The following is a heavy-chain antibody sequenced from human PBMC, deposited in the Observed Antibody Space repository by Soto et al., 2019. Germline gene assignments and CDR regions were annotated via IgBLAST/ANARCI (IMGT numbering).Heavy chain of an antibody. D-gene: IGHD5-18*01. Sequence: EVQLLESGGGLVQPGGSLRLSCAASGFTFSDYAMGWIRQAPGKGLEWVSAITGDAGTTYYAASVEGRFTISRDNSKNTLYLKMNSLRADDTAVYYCARRFGTSYGHFVYWGQGTLVTFSS. J-gene: IGHJ4*02. CDR2: ITGDAGTT. V-gene: IGHV3-23*01. CDR1: GFTFSDYA. CDR3: ARRFGTSYGHFVY.